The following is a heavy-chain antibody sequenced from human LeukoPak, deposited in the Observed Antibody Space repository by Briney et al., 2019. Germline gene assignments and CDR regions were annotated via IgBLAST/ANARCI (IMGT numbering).Heavy chain of an antibody. CDR2: IYTSGST. CDR3: AREISTTVTTWYAFDI. D-gene: IGHD4-17*01. CDR1: GGSISSYY. J-gene: IGHJ3*02. Sequence: SETLSLTCTVSGGSISSYYWSWIRQPAGKGLEWIGRIYTSGSTNYNPSLKSRVTMSVDTSKNQFSLKLSSVTAADTAVYYCAREISTTVTTWYAFDIWGQGTMVTVSS. V-gene: IGHV4-4*07.